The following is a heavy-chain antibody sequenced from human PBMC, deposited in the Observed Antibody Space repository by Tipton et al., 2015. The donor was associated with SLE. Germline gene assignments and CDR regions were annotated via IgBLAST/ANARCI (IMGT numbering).Heavy chain of an antibody. CDR2: ISWNSGSI. D-gene: IGHD1-26*01. CDR1: GFTFDDYA. Sequence: SLRLSCAASGFTFDDYAMHWLRQAPGKGLEWVSGISWNSGSIGYADSVKGRFTISRDNSKNTLYLQMNSLRAEDTAVYYCAGELLPNYGMDVWGQGTTVTVSS. CDR3: AGELLPNYGMDV. J-gene: IGHJ6*02. V-gene: IGHV3-9*01.